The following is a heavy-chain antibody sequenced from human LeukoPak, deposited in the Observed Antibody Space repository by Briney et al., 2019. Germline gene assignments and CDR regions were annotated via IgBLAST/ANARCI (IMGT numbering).Heavy chain of an antibody. V-gene: IGHV4-34*01. CDR2: INHSGST. CDR3: ARTSEGGYTLREYNWFDP. CDR1: GGSFSGYY. J-gene: IGHJ5*02. Sequence: SETLTLTCAVYGGSFSGYYGSWIRQPPGKGLEWIGEINHSGSTNYNPSLKSRVTISVDTSKNQFSLKLSSVTAADTAVYYCARTSEGGYTLREYNWFDPWGQGTLVTVSS. D-gene: IGHD5-12*01.